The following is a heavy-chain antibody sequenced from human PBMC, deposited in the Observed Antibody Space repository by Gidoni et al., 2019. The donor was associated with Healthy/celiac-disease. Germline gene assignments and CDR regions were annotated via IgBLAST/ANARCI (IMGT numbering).Heavy chain of an antibody. CDR3: ARASFGGYEN. J-gene: IGHJ4*02. CDR2: INHSGST. V-gene: IGHV4-34*01. Sequence: QPPGKGLEWIGEINHSGSTNYNPSLKNRVTISVDTSKNQFSLKLSSVTAADTAVYYCARASFGGYENWGQGTLVTVSS. D-gene: IGHD5-12*01.